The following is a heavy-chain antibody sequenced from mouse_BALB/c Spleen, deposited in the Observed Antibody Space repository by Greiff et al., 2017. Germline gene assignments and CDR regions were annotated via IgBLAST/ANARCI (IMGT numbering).Heavy chain of an antibody. J-gene: IGHJ3*01. CDR1: GYTFTDYA. V-gene: IGHV1S137*01. CDR3: AREDFHAY. CDR2: ISTYYGDV. Sequence: QVQLQQSGAELVRPGVSVKISCKGSGYTFTDYAMHWVKQSHAKSLEWIGVISTYYGDVSYNQKFKGKATMTVDKSSSTAYMELARLTSEDSAIYYYAREDFHAYWGQGTLVTVSA.